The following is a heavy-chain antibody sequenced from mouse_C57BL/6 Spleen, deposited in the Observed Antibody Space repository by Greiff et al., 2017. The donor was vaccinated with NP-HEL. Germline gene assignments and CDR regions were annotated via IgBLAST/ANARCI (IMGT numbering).Heavy chain of an antibody. CDR1: GFTFSSYA. Sequence: DVQLVESGEGLVKPGGSLKLSCAASGFTFSSYAMSWVRQTPEKRLEWVAYISSGGDYIYYADTVKGRFTISRDNARNTLYLQMSSLKSEDTAMYYCTRSPPEGYPLAYWGQGTLVTVSA. V-gene: IGHV5-9-1*02. D-gene: IGHD2-3*01. J-gene: IGHJ3*01. CDR2: ISSGGDYI. CDR3: TRSPPEGYPLAY.